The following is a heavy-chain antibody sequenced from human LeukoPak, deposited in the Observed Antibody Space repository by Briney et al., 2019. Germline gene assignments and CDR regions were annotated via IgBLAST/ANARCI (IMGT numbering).Heavy chain of an antibody. J-gene: IGHJ4*02. D-gene: IGHD3-16*01. V-gene: IGHV6-1*01. CDR3: AWGNYYFDH. Sequence: SETLSLTCTISGDIVSSRGAAWNWIRRSPSRGLEWLGRTYYRHQWLYHYAFSVNSRITINSDTSKNHFSLQLDSVTPEDTAVYFCAWGNYYFDHWGEGILVSVSS. CDR1: GDIVSSRGAA. CDR2: TYYRHQWLY.